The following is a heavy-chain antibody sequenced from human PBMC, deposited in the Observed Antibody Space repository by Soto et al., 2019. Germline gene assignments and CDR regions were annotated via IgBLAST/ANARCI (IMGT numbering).Heavy chain of an antibody. CDR2: IYYSGST. D-gene: IGHD3-9*01. J-gene: IGHJ6*02. Sequence: SETLSLTCTVSGGSISSYYWSWIRQPPGKGLEWIGYIYYSGSTNYNPSLKSRVTISVDTSKNQFSLKLSSVTAADTAVYYCAIPGDDILTGYAGPIPGYYYYGMDVWGQGTTVTVSS. V-gene: IGHV4-59*01. CDR1: GGSISSYY. CDR3: AIPGDDILTGYAGPIPGYYYYGMDV.